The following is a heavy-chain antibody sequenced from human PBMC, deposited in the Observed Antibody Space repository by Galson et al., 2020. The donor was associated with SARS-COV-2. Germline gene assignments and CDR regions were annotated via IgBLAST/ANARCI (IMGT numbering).Heavy chain of an antibody. J-gene: IGHJ3*02. Sequence: NSGGSLRLSCAASGFTFSSYSMNWVRQAPGKGLEWVSSISSISYIYYADSVKGRFTLSRDNAKNSQYLKMNSQRAEDTAVYYCAGAARINYDFWSGCAEDAFDTWGQGTMVTVSS. CDR2: ISSISYI. CDR1: GFTFSSYS. D-gene: IGHD3-3*01. CDR3: AGAARINYDFWSGCAEDAFDT. V-gene: IGHV3-21*01.